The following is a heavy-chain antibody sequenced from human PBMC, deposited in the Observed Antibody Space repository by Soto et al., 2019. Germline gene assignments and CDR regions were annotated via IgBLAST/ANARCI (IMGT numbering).Heavy chain of an antibody. V-gene: IGHV1-69*02. Sequence: QVQLVQSGAEVKKPGSSVKVSCKASGGTFSTYTIIWVRQAPGQGLEWMGRILPMLDITNSAQRFQGRVTIAGDKATSTAYLELSNLRSEDTAVYYCTLGSWSAETFDIWGRGTMVTVSS. CDR3: TLGSWSAETFDI. CDR1: GGTFSTYT. CDR2: ILPMLDIT. J-gene: IGHJ3*02. D-gene: IGHD6-13*01.